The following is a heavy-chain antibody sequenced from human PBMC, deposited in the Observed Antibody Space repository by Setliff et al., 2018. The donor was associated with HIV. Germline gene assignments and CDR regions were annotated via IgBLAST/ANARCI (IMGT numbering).Heavy chain of an antibody. CDR3: ARGPGFYSDY. CDR2: INRDGSEE. V-gene: IGHV3-7*03. J-gene: IGHJ4*02. CDR1: GFTINSHW. Sequence: GGSLRLSCAASGFTINSHWLTWVRQAPGKGLEWVANINRDGSEEYYVDSVKGRFTISRDNAKNSVYLQMNRLRAEDTAVYYCARGPGFYSDYWGQGTLVTVSS.